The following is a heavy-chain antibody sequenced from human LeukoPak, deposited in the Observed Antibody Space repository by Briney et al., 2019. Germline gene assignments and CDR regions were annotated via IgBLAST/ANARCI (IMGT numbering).Heavy chain of an antibody. CDR2: ISASGST. CDR1: NGSISIYY. CDR3: ARRSSMVRGVIRPAN. J-gene: IGHJ4*02. Sequence: PSETLSLTCTVSNGSISIYYWSWVRQPAGKGLEWIGRISASGSTNYNPSLKSRVTMSVDTSKNQLSLKVSSVTAADTAVYYCARRSSMVRGVIRPANWGQGTLVTVSS. D-gene: IGHD3-10*01. V-gene: IGHV4-4*07.